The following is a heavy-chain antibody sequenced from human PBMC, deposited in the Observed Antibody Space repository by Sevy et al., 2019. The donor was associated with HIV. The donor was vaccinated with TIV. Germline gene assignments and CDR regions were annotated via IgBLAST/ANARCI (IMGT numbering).Heavy chain of an antibody. CDR1: GGSISSSNYY. V-gene: IGHV4-39*01. Sequence: SETLSLTCTVSGGSISSSNYYWGWIRQPPGKGLEWIANIYYTGSTYYNPSLRSRVTIFADTSKNQFPLKLGSVTAADTAVYYCARQMHYYDSAGYYHWDYWGQGTLVTVSS. J-gene: IGHJ4*02. CDR2: IYYTGST. D-gene: IGHD3-22*01. CDR3: ARQMHYYDSAGYYHWDY.